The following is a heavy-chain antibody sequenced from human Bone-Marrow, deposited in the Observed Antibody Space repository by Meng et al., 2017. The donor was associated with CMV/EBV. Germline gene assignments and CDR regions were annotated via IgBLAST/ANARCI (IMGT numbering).Heavy chain of an antibody. CDR2: MNPNSGNT. CDR3: ARGQNYYDSSGYYYGY. V-gene: IGHV1-8*01. Sequence: SVYPFTSYDSNWVRQAPGQGLEWMGWMNPNSGNTGYAQKFQGRVTMTRNTSISTAYMELSSLRSEDTAVYYCARGQNYYDSSGYYYGYWGQGTLVTVSS. D-gene: IGHD3-22*01. J-gene: IGHJ4*02. CDR1: VYPFTSYD.